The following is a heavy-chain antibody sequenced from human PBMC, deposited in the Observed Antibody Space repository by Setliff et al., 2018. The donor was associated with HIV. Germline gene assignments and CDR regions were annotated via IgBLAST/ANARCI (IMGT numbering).Heavy chain of an antibody. J-gene: IGHJ4*02. CDR3: ARDGYSSSWYVISGSFDY. D-gene: IGHD6-13*01. Sequence: SETLSLTCTVSGGSISSYYWSWIRQPAGKGLEWIGRIYTSGSTNYNPSLKSRVTMSVDTSKTQFSLNLTSVTAADTAVYYCARDGYSSSWYVISGSFDYWGQGILVTVSS. V-gene: IGHV4-4*07. CDR2: IYTSGST. CDR1: GGSISSYY.